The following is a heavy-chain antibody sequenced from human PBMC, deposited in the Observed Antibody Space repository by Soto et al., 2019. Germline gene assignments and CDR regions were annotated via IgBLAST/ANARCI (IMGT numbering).Heavy chain of an antibody. CDR1: GYAFTTYG. D-gene: IGHD1-1*01. CDR2: ISAHNGNT. CDR3: ARGRYGDY. V-gene: IGHV1-18*01. J-gene: IGHJ4*02. Sequence: QVHLVQSGAEVKKPGASVKVSCQGSGYAFTTYGITWVRQAPGQGLEWMGWISAHNGNTNYAQKVQGRVTVTRDTSTSTAYMELRSLIYDGTAVYYCARGRYGDYWGQGALVTVSS.